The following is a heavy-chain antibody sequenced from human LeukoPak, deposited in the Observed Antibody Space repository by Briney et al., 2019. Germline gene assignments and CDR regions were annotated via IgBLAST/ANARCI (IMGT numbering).Heavy chain of an antibody. V-gene: IGHV4-34*01. Sequence: SETLSLTCAVYGGSFSGYYWSWIRHPPGKGLEWIGEINHSGSTNYNPSLKSRVTISVDTSKNQFSLKLSSVTAADTAVYYCARTGSGWDRPFGPLGQGTLVAVSS. CDR2: INHSGST. J-gene: IGHJ5*01. CDR3: ARTGSGWDRPFGP. D-gene: IGHD6-19*01. CDR1: GGSFSGYY.